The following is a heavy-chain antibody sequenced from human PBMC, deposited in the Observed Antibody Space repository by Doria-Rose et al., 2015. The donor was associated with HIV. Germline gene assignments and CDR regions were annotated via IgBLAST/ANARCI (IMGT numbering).Heavy chain of an antibody. CDR2: IVSDDER. Sequence: ETGPVLVKPTETLTLTCTVSGVSLSSPGMGVSWIRQPPGQALERLANIVSDDERSYKTSLKSRLTITRGTSKSQVVLTMTDMDPVDTATYYCARIKSSRWYHKYYFDFWGQGTLVIVSA. CDR1: GVSLSSPGMG. J-gene: IGHJ4*02. D-gene: IGHD6-13*01. CDR3: ARIKSSRWYHKYYFDF. V-gene: IGHV2-26*01.